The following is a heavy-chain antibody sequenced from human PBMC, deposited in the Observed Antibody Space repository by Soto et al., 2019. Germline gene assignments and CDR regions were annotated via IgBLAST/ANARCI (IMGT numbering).Heavy chain of an antibody. V-gene: IGHV3-21*06. CDR2: ISSRSTFI. Sequence: GGSLRLSCTVLGFTSTNENMNWVRQAPGKGLEWVSSISSRSTFINYADSVKGRFTISRDNDKGLVYLQMNSLRAEDTAVYYCARDPPLSMIVVVGVDDFWGQGTLVTVSS. J-gene: IGHJ4*02. D-gene: IGHD3-22*01. CDR3: ARDPPLSMIVVVGVDDF. CDR1: GFTSTNEN.